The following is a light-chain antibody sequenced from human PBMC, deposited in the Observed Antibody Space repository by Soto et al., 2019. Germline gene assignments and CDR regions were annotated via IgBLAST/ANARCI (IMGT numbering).Light chain of an antibody. CDR3: AAWDDSLSGDV. V-gene: IGLV1-47*02. J-gene: IGLJ1*01. Sequence: QSVLTQPPSASATPGQRVTISCSGSSANIGSNYVYWYQQLPGTAPKLLIYSSNQRPSGVPARFSGSKSGTSGSLAISGLRSEDEADYYCAAWDDSLSGDVFGTGTKVTVL. CDR2: SSN. CDR1: SANIGSNY.